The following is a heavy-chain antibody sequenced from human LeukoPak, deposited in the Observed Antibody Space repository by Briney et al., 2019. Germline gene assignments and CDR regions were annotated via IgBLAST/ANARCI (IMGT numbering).Heavy chain of an antibody. CDR3: ARDPSLRVTLDY. D-gene: IGHD5/OR15-5a*01. CDR2: IWYDGSNK. Sequence: GGSLRLSCAASGFTFRSYGMHWVRQAPGKGLEWVAVIWYDGSNKYYADSVKGRFTISRDNSKNMLYLEMNSLRAEDTAVYYCARDPSLRVTLDYWGQGTLVTVSS. V-gene: IGHV3-33*01. CDR1: GFTFRSYG. J-gene: IGHJ4*02.